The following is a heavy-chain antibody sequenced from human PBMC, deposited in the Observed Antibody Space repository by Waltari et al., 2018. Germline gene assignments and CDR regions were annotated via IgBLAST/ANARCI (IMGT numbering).Heavy chain of an antibody. J-gene: IGHJ5*02. CDR1: GYTFTGYY. CDR3: ARASEYDDFWSGYDA. V-gene: IGHV1-2*02. CDR2: INPNSGGT. D-gene: IGHD3-3*01. Sequence: QVQLVQSGAEVKKPGASVKVSCKASGYTFTGYYMHWVRQAPGQGLEWMGWINPNSGGTNYAQKFQGRVTITADESTSTAYMELSSLRSEDTAVYYCARASEYDDFWSGYDAWGQGTLVTVSS.